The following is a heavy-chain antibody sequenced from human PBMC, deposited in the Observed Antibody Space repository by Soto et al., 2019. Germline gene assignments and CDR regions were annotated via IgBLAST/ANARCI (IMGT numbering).Heavy chain of an antibody. D-gene: IGHD5-12*01. V-gene: IGHV3-23*01. CDR2: ISTGGVP. J-gene: IGHJ4*02. CDR3: ARGGTGYKQFDY. CDR1: GFTFSSYA. Sequence: EVQLLESGGGLVQPGGSLRLSCAASGFTFSSYAMSWVRQAPGKGLEWVSVISTGGVPYYADSVKGRFTISRDISKNTLFLQMSSLRVEDTAVYYCARGGTGYKQFDYWGQGTLVTVSS.